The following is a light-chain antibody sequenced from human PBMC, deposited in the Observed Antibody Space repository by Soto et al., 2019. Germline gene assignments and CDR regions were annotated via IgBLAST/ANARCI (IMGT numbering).Light chain of an antibody. CDR3: QQYGSSGT. CDR2: GAS. J-gene: IGKJ1*01. CDR1: QSVSSNY. Sequence: EIMLTQSPGTLSLPSWKTAARAGRASQSVSSNYSAWYQQKPGQAPRLLIYGASNRATGIPDRFSGSGSGTDFTLTISRLEPEDFAVYYCQQYGSSGTFGQGTKVDI. V-gene: IGKV3-20*01.